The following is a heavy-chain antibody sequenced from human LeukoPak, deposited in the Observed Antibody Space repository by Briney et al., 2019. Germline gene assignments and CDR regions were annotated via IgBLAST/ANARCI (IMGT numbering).Heavy chain of an antibody. CDR1: GFTVSSNY. D-gene: IGHD3-9*01. CDR3: ASGQYYDILTGYPQPTPNFDY. V-gene: IGHV3-66*01. J-gene: IGHJ4*01. CDR2: IYSGGST. Sequence: GGSLRLSCAASGFTVSSNYMSWVRQAPGKGLEWVSVIYSGGSTYYADSVKGRFTISRDNSKNTLYLQMNSLRAEDTAVYYCASGQYYDILTGYPQPTPNFDYWGHGTLVTVSS.